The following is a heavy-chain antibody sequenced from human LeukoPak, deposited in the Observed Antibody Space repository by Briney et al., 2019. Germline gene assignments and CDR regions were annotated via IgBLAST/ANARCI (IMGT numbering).Heavy chain of an antibody. CDR2: IKQDGSEK. J-gene: IGHJ3*02. Sequence: PSETLSLTCTVSGGSISSYYWSWIRQPPGKGLEWVANIKQDGSEKYYVDSVKGRFTISRDNAKNSLYLQMNSLRAEDTAVCYCARDRRYSSSQFRGDIWGQGTMVTVSS. D-gene: IGHD6-13*01. CDR1: GGSISSYY. CDR3: ARDRRYSSSQFRGDI. V-gene: IGHV3-7*01.